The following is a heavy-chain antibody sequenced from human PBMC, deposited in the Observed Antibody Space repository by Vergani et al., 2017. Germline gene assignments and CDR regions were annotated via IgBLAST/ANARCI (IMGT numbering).Heavy chain of an antibody. CDR2: IIPILGIA. V-gene: IGHV1-69*04. J-gene: IGHJ5*02. Sequence: QVQLVQSGAEVKKPGSSVKVSCKASGGTFSSYAISWVRQAPGQGLEWMGRIIPILGIANYAQKFQGRVTITADKSTSTAYMELSSLGSEDTAVDYCARDRERNWFDPWGQGTLVTVSS. D-gene: IGHD1-26*01. CDR1: GGTFSSYA. CDR3: ARDRERNWFDP.